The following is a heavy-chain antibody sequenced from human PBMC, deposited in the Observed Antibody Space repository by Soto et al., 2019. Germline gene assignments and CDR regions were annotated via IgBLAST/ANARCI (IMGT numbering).Heavy chain of an antibody. CDR1: GGSFSGYY. J-gene: IGHJ4*02. D-gene: IGHD3-9*01. Sequence: SETLSLTCAVYGGSFSGYYWSWIRQPPGKGLEWIGEINHSGSTNYNPSLKSRVTISVDTSKNQFSLKLSSVTAADTAVYYCARARDFDWLFPPHGPYYFDYWGQGTLVTVSS. V-gene: IGHV4-34*01. CDR3: ARARDFDWLFPPHGPYYFDY. CDR2: INHSGST.